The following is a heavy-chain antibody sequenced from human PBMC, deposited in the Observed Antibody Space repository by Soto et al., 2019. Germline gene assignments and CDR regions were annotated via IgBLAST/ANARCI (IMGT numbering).Heavy chain of an antibody. CDR3: ARVSAYCSSTSCYTGPSYYYYGMDV. CDR1: GFTVSSNY. V-gene: IGHV3-53*01. D-gene: IGHD2-2*02. J-gene: IGHJ6*02. CDR2: IYSGGST. Sequence: GGSLRLSCAASGFTVSSNYMSWVRQAPGKGLEWVSVIYSGGSTYYADSVKGRFTISRDNSKNTLYLQMNSLRAEDTAVYYCARVSAYCSSTSCYTGPSYYYYGMDVWGQGTTVTVSS.